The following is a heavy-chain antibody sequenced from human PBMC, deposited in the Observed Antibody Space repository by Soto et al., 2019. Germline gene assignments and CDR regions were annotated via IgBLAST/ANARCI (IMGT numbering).Heavy chain of an antibody. J-gene: IGHJ4*02. Sequence: PGGSLRLSCAASGFTVSAKYMSWVRQAPGKGLEWVSVIYGDGSTYYADSVRGRFTISRDNSKNTLYLQMNSLRAEDTAVYYCATSEGSSGWYYFDYWGQGTLVTVSS. CDR1: GFTVSAKY. V-gene: IGHV3-66*01. CDR3: ATSEGSSGWYYFDY. D-gene: IGHD6-19*01. CDR2: IYGDGST.